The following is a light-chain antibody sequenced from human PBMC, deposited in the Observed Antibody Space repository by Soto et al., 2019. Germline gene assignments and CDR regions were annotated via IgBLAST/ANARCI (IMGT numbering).Light chain of an antibody. CDR2: AAS. CDR1: QSIGGF. V-gene: IGKV1-39*01. Sequence: DIQMTQSPSSLSVSVGDRVTITCRASQSIGGFLNWYQQKLGKAPKLLIYAASSLQSGVPSRFSGSGSGTDFTLTISSLQPEDFATYYCPQSYITPFTLGVGTKVDLK. J-gene: IGKJ4*01. CDR3: PQSYITPFT.